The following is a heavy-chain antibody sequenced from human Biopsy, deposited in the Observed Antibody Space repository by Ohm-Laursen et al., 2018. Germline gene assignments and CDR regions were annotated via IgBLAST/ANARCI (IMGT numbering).Heavy chain of an antibody. CDR3: AKRGVERGRPLAY. D-gene: IGHD1-1*01. Sequence: GSSVKVSCKASGGTFSSFGISWVRQAPGQGLEWMGEINSMFGTTSYAQTFQGRVTITADESTSTAYMEVSSLRSEDTAVYYCAKRGVERGRPLAYWGQGTLVTVSS. V-gene: IGHV1-69*01. CDR1: GGTFSSFG. J-gene: IGHJ4*02. CDR2: INSMFGTT.